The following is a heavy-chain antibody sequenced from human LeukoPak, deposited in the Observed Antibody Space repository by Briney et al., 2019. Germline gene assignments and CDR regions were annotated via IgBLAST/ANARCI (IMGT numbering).Heavy chain of an antibody. CDR1: GFTFSSYS. J-gene: IGHJ5*02. Sequence: GFLRLSCAASGFTFSSYSMNWVRQAPGKGLEWVSYISSSGSTIYYADSVKGRFTISRDNAKNSLYLQMNSLRAEDTAVYYCARAIAVAGPNWFDPWGQGTLVTVSS. D-gene: IGHD6-19*01. CDR2: ISSSGSTI. V-gene: IGHV3-48*04. CDR3: ARAIAVAGPNWFDP.